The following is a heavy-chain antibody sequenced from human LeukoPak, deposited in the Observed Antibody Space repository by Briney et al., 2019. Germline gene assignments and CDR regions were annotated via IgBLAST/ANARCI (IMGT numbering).Heavy chain of an antibody. J-gene: IGHJ4*02. CDR1: GFTFSSQA. V-gene: IGHV3-23*01. CDR2: ISESGGDST. CDR3: ANRAWLEQ. Sequence: GGSLRLSCAASGFTFSSQAMSWVRQAPGKGLEWVSSISESGGDSTNYADSVKGRFTISRDNSKNTLYLQMNSLRAEDTALYHCANRAWLEQWGQGTLVTVSS. D-gene: IGHD1/OR15-1a*01.